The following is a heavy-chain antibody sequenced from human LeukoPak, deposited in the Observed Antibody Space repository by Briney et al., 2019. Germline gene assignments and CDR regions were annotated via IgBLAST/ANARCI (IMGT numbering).Heavy chain of an antibody. CDR3: ARHPERYSYFDY. V-gene: IGHV4-39*01. Sequence: SETLSLTCTVSGGSISISTEYWGWIRQPPGRGLESIGSIYYTGTSYSNPSLTSRVTMSVDTSKNQFSLRLNSVTAADTAVYSCARHPERYSYFDYWGQGTLVTVSS. D-gene: IGHD5-18*01. CDR1: GGSISISTEY. CDR2: IYYTGTS. J-gene: IGHJ4*02.